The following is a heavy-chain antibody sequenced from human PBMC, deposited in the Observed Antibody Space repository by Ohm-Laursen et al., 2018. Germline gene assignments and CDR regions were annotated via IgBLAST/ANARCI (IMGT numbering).Heavy chain of an antibody. D-gene: IGHD3-22*01. CDR3: AHTSAAIYYDSSGTIDY. J-gene: IGHJ4*02. Sequence: TQTLTLTCTFSGFSLSTPGVALAWIRQPPRKALEWLALIYWDDDKRYSPSLKSRLTITKDTSKNQVVLTMTNMDPVDTATYYCAHTSAAIYYDSSGTIDYWGQGTLVTVSS. CDR1: GFSLSTPGVA. V-gene: IGHV2-5*02. CDR2: IYWDDDK.